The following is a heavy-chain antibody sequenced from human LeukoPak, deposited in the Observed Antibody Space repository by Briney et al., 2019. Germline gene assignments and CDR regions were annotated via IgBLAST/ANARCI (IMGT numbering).Heavy chain of an antibody. Sequence: SETMSLTCNVSGRSISSYYWSWIRPPAGKGLEWIGYIYYSGSTNYNPSLKSRVTISVDTSKNQFSLKLSSVTAADTAVYYCARCVAAAGKYGMDVWGQGTTVTVSS. J-gene: IGHJ6*02. CDR1: GRSISSYY. CDR3: ARCVAAAGKYGMDV. V-gene: IGHV4-59*01. CDR2: IYYSGST. D-gene: IGHD6-13*01.